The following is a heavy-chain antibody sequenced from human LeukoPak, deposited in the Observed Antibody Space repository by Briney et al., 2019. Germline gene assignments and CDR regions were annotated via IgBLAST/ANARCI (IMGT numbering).Heavy chain of an antibody. Sequence: ASVKVSCKASGYTFSRYDINWVRQATGQGLEWMGWMNPNSGNTGYAQKFQGRVTITRNTSISTAYMELSSLRSEDTAVYYCARYGQQLGASDYWGQGTLVTVSS. CDR1: GYTFSRYD. CDR2: MNPNSGNT. J-gene: IGHJ4*02. V-gene: IGHV1-8*03. D-gene: IGHD6-13*01. CDR3: ARYGQQLGASDY.